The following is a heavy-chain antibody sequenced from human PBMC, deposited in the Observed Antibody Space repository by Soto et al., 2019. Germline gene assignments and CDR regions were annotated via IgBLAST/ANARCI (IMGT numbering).Heavy chain of an antibody. Sequence: EVQLVESGGGLVQPGGSLRLSCAASGFTFSSYDMHWVRQATGKGLEWVSAIGTAGDTYYPGSVKGRFTISRENAKNSLYLQMNSLRAGDTAVYYCARRGVSPNYYGMDVWGQGTTVTVSS. CDR3: ARRGVSPNYYGMDV. D-gene: IGHD2-21*01. CDR2: IGTAGDT. V-gene: IGHV3-13*01. J-gene: IGHJ6*02. CDR1: GFTFSSYD.